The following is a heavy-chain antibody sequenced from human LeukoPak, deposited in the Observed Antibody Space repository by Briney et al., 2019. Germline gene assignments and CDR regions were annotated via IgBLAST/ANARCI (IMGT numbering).Heavy chain of an antibody. V-gene: IGHV3-7*03. CDR2: IKQDGSEK. CDR3: ARGGDFWSGYYSNTYYYYGMDV. J-gene: IGHJ6*02. CDR1: GFTFSSYW. Sequence: GGSLRLSCAASGFTFSSYWMSWVRQAPGKGLEWVANIKQDGSEKYYVDSVKGRFTISRDNARNSLYLQMNSLRAEDTAVYYCARGGDFWSGYYSNTYYYYGMDVWGQGTTVTVSS. D-gene: IGHD3-3*01.